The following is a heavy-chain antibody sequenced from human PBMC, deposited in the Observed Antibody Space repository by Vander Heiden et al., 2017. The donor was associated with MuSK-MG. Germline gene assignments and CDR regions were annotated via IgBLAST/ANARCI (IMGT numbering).Heavy chain of an antibody. D-gene: IGHD2-21*01. CDR1: GFTFDDYA. V-gene: IGHV3-9*01. Sequence: EVQLVESGGGLVQPGRSLRLSCAASGFTFDDYAMHWVRQAPGKGLEWVSGISWNSGSIGQADAVKGRFTISRDNAKNSLYLQMNSLRAEDTALYYCAKDGCGGFDAFDIWGQGTMVTVSS. CDR3: AKDGCGGFDAFDI. J-gene: IGHJ3*02. CDR2: ISWNSGSI.